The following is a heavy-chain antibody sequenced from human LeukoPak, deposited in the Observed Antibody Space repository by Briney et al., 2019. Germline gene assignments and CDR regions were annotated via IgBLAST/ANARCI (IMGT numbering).Heavy chain of an antibody. CDR1: GGSVSGDPYY. Sequence: SETLSLTCSVSGGSVSGDPYYWSWIRQPPGKGPEWIGHISYSGSVNSNPSLKSRVTASIDTSKNQFSLKLSSVTAADTAVYYCARYCTGSNCYSNRGAFGVWGRGKMGTVSS. J-gene: IGHJ3*01. D-gene: IGHD2-8*02. V-gene: IGHV4-61*01. CDR3: ARYCTGSNCYSNRGAFGV. CDR2: ISYSGSV.